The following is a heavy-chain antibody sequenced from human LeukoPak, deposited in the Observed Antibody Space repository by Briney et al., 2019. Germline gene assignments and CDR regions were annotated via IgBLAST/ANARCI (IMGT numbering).Heavy chain of an antibody. V-gene: IGHV3-64*01. CDR3: ANSYYDSDY. Sequence: GGSLRLSCAASGFTFSSYAMHWVRQAPGKGLEYVSAISSNGGSTYYANSVKGRFTISRDNSKNTLYLQMGSLRAEDMAVYYCANSYYDSDYWSQGTLVTVSS. D-gene: IGHD3-22*01. J-gene: IGHJ4*02. CDR1: GFTFSSYA. CDR2: ISSNGGST.